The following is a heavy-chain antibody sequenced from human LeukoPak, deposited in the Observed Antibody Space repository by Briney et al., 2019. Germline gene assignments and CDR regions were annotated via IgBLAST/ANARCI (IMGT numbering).Heavy chain of an antibody. D-gene: IGHD2-21*01. J-gene: IGHJ4*02. Sequence: GGSLRLSCIASEVTVGNYAMAWVRQAPGKGLEWLSAISGGGTATYYRDSVKGRFSISRDNSKNTLYLQMVSLRGEDTAVYYCAKDFRIGYSAHFDYWGQGALVTVSS. CDR1: EVTVGNYA. V-gene: IGHV3-23*01. CDR2: ISGGGTAT. CDR3: AKDFRIGYSAHFDY.